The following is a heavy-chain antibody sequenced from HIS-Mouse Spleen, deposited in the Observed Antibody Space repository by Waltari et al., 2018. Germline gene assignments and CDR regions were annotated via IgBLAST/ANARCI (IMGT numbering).Heavy chain of an antibody. CDR2: IYYSGST. Sequence: QLQLQESGPGLVKPSETLSLTCTVSGGSISSSSYYWGWIRQPPGKGLEWIVSIYYSGSTYYNPSLKSRVTISVDTSKNQFSLKLSSVTAADTAVYYCARVRGYYFDYWGQGTLVTVSS. D-gene: IGHD3-10*01. V-gene: IGHV4-39*07. J-gene: IGHJ4*02. CDR1: GGSISSSSYY. CDR3: ARVRGYYFDY.